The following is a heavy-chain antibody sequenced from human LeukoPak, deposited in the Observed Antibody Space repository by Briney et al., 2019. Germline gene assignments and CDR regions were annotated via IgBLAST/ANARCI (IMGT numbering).Heavy chain of an antibody. Sequence: GGSLRLSCAASGFTVSSNYMSWVRQAPGKGLEWVSIIYSGGSTYYADSVKGRFTISRDNSKNTLYLQVNSLRAEDTALYYCARRGDGGRSFDYWGQGTLVTVSS. D-gene: IGHD4-23*01. CDR3: ARRGDGGRSFDY. V-gene: IGHV3-53*01. CDR2: IYSGGST. J-gene: IGHJ4*02. CDR1: GFTVSSNY.